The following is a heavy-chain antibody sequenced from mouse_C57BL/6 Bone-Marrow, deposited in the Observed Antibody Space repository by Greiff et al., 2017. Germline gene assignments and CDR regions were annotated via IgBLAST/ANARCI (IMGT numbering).Heavy chain of an antibody. CDR1: GFLLTSYG. CDR2: IWSGVST. CDR3: ASPDYAYAMDY. D-gene: IGHD1-1*01. V-gene: IGHV2-2*01. J-gene: IGHJ4*01. Sequence: VKLMESGPGLVQPSQSLSITCTVSGFLLTSYGVHWVRQSPGKGLEWLGVIWSGVSTDYNAAFISRLSISKDNSKSQVFFKMNSLQADDTAIYYCASPDYAYAMDYWGQGTSVTVSS.